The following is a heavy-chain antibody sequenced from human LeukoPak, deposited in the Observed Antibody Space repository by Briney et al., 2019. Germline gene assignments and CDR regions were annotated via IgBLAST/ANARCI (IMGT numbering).Heavy chain of an antibody. CDR2: IIPIFGTA. Sequence: SVKVSCKASGGTFSSYAISWVRQAPGQGLEWMGGIIPIFGTANYAQKFQGRVTITADESTSTAYMELSSLRSEDTAVYYCASSYDYSDYLGQPVGYYGMDVWGQGTTVTVSS. V-gene: IGHV1-69*01. CDR3: ASSYDYSDYLGQPVGYYGMDV. D-gene: IGHD4-11*01. J-gene: IGHJ6*02. CDR1: GGTFSSYA.